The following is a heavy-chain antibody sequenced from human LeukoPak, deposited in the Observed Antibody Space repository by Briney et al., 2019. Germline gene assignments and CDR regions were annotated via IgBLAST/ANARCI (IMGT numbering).Heavy chain of an antibody. Sequence: PGGSLRLSCAASGFTFSSYWMSWVRQAPGKGLEWVANIKQDGSEKYYVESVKGRFTISRDNAKNSLYLQMNSLRAEDTAVYYCARDGSGSYYYYYYMDVWGKGTTVTISS. CDR3: ARDGSGSYYYYYYMDV. CDR2: IKQDGSEK. CDR1: GFTFSSYW. V-gene: IGHV3-7*01. D-gene: IGHD3-10*01. J-gene: IGHJ6*03.